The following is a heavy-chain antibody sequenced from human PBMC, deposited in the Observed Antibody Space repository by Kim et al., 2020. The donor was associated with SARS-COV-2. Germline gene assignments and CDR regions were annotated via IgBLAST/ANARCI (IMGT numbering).Heavy chain of an antibody. CDR3: ARGPTNIGMYYFDY. CDR1: GYTFTSYG. J-gene: IGHJ4*02. D-gene: IGHD3-16*02. Sequence: ASVKVSCKASGYTFTSYGISWVRQAPGQGLEWMGWISAYNGNTNYAQNLQGRVTMTTDTSTSTAYMELRSLRSDDTAVYYCARGPTNIGMYYFDYWGQGTLVTVSS. CDR2: ISAYNGNT. V-gene: IGHV1-18*01.